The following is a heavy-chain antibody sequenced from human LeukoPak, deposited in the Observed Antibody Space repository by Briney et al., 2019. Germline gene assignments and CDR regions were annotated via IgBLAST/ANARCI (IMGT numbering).Heavy chain of an antibody. J-gene: IGHJ5*02. CDR2: INHSGST. Sequence: PSETLSLTCAVYGGSFIGYYWSWIRQPPGKGLEWIGEINHSGSTNYNPSLKSRVTISVDTSKNQFSLKLSSVTAADTAVYYCARGPRLLRYFDWLTSNWFDPWGQGTLVTVSS. CDR3: ARGPRLLRYFDWLTSNWFDP. V-gene: IGHV4-34*01. CDR1: GGSFIGYY. D-gene: IGHD3-9*01.